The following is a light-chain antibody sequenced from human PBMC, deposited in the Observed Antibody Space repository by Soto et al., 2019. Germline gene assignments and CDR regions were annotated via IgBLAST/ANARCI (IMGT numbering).Light chain of an antibody. J-gene: IGLJ3*02. Sequence: QSALTQPPSAPGSPGQSVTISCTGTSSDVGGYNYVSWYQQHPGKAPKLMIYEVSKRPSGVPDRFSGSKSGNTASLTVSGLQAEDEAAYYCSSYAGSDNWVFGGGPKLTVL. CDR1: SSDVGGYNY. V-gene: IGLV2-8*01. CDR3: SSYAGSDNWV. CDR2: EVS.